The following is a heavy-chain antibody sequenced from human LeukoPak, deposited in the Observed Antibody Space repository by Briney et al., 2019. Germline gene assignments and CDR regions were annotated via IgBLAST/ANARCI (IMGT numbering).Heavy chain of an antibody. CDR3: TRGYSGSYRIDY. V-gene: IGHV3-74*01. J-gene: IGHJ4*02. CDR1: GFTFSSYW. Sequence: GGSLRLSCAASGFTFSSYWMHWVRQAPGKGLVWVSRINSDGSTTSDADSVKGRFTISRDNAKNTLYLQMNSLRAEDTAVYYCTRGYSGSYRIDYWGQGTLVTVSS. CDR2: INSDGSTT. D-gene: IGHD1-26*01.